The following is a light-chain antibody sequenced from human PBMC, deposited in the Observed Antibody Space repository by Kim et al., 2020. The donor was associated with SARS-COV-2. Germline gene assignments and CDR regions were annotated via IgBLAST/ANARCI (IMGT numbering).Light chain of an antibody. CDR1: SSDVGGYNY. J-gene: IGLJ1*01. CDR2: DVS. CDR3: SSYTRSSTNYV. Sequence: QSITIYCTETSSDVGGYNYVSWYQQHPGKAPKLMIYDVSNRPSGVSNRFSGSKSGNTASLTISGLQAEDEADYYCSSYTRSSTNYVFGTGTKVTVL. V-gene: IGLV2-14*03.